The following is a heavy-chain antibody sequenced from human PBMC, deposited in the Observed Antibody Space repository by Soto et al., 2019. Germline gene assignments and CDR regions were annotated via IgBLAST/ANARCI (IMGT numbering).Heavy chain of an antibody. CDR3: ARDGSRWYYYYYGMDD. Sequence: QVQLVESGGGVVQPGRSLRLSCAASGFTFSSYGMHWVRQAPGKGLEWVAVIWYDGRNKYYADSVKGRFTISRDNSKNTLYLQMISLTADDAAVDYCARDGSRWYYYYYGMDDWGQGTTVTVSS. D-gene: IGHD6-13*01. CDR2: IWYDGRNK. V-gene: IGHV3-33*01. CDR1: GFTFSSYG. J-gene: IGHJ6*02.